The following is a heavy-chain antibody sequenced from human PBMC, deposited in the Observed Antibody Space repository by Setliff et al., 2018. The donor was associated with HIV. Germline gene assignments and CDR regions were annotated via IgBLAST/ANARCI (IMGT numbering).Heavy chain of an antibody. Sequence: GENLKISCSGSGYNFASHWIAWVRQMPGKGMEWMGIVYPDDSDSRYSPSFQGQVTISADKSVRTAYLQWSSLKASDTAMYYCARQSVDCSGGTCYSTSAFDYWGQGTLVTVSS. J-gene: IGHJ4*02. CDR1: GYNFASHW. CDR2: VYPDDSDS. D-gene: IGHD2-15*01. V-gene: IGHV5-51*01. CDR3: ARQSVDCSGGTCYSTSAFDY.